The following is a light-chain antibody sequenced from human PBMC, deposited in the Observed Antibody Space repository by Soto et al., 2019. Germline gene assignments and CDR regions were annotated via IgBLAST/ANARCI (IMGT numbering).Light chain of an antibody. CDR2: DAS. V-gene: IGKV1-39*01. CDR1: QTINTY. Sequence: DIQMTQSPSSLSASVGDRVTITCRARQTINTYLNWYQQTPGSAPKLLIYDASSLQSGVPSRFRGSGSGTDFTLTISSLQPEDFATYYCQQSYSTSWTFGQGTKVDIK. J-gene: IGKJ1*01. CDR3: QQSYSTSWT.